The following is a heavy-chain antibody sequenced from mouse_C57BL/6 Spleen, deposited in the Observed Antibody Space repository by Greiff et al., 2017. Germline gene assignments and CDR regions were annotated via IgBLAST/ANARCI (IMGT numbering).Heavy chain of an antibody. CDR3: ARGGRHYAMDY. J-gene: IGHJ4*01. CDR1: GYSITSGYY. CDR2: ISYDGSN. Sequence: EVQVVESGPGLVKPSQSLSLTCSVTGYSITSGYYWNWIRQFPGNKLEWMGYISYDGSNNYNPSLKNRISITRDTSKNQFFLKLNSVTTEDTATYYCARGGRHYAMDYWGQGTSVTVSS. V-gene: IGHV3-6*01.